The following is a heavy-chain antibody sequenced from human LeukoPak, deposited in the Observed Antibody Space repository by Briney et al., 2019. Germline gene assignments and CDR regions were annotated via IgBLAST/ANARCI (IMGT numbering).Heavy chain of an antibody. J-gene: IGHJ4*02. V-gene: IGHV3-7*01. D-gene: IGHD4-11*01. CDR2: IKHDGSEK. Sequence: PGGSLRLSCAASGFTFSTYWMSWVRQAPGKGLEWLANIKHDGSEKYYVDSVKGRFTISRDNAKNSLYLQMNSLRAEDTAVYYCTRESDHSNYPGTFDHWGQGTRVTVSS. CDR1: GFTFSTYW. CDR3: TRESDHSNYPGTFDH.